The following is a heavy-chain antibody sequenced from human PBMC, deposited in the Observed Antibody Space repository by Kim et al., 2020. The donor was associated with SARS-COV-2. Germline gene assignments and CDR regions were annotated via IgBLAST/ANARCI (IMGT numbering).Heavy chain of an antibody. CDR1: GDSITNNYW. Sequence: SETLSLTCDVSGDSITNNYWWSWVRQAPGKGLEWIGEVFHSGTTKYNLSLKSRVTISVDKSKNQFSLKLTSVTAADTAVYHCARVHRDYDTFTGYSFWNFDFWGRGTQVTVSS. CDR3: ARVHRDYDTFTGYSFWNFDF. CDR2: VFHSGTT. V-gene: IGHV4-4*02. J-gene: IGHJ2*01. D-gene: IGHD3-9*01.